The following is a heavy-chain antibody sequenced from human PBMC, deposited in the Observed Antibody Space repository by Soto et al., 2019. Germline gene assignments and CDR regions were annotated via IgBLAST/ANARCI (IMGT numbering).Heavy chain of an antibody. Sequence: QVQLQESGPGLVKPSGTLSLTCAVSGGSISSSNWWSWVRQPPGKGLEWIGEIYHSGSTNYNPSLKSRVTISVDKSKNQFSLKLSSVTAADTAVYYCARDSRRTGYYPPYYYYGMDVWGQGTTVTVSS. D-gene: IGHD3-9*01. CDR2: IYHSGST. CDR3: ARDSRRTGYYPPYYYYGMDV. J-gene: IGHJ6*02. CDR1: GGSISSSNW. V-gene: IGHV4-4*02.